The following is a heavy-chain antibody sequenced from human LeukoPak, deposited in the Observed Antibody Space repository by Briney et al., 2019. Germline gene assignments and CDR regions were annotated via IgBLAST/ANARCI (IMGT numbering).Heavy chain of an antibody. J-gene: IGHJ4*02. CDR3: ARDSRLLYYFDY. V-gene: IGHV3-53*01. CDR1: GFTVSSNY. Sequence: PGGSLRLSCAASGFTVSSNYMSWVRQAPGKGLEWVSVIYSGGSTYYADSVKGRFTISRDNSKNTLYLQMNSLRAEDTAVYYCARDSRLLYYFDYWGQGTLATVSS. D-gene: IGHD1-26*01. CDR2: IYSGGST.